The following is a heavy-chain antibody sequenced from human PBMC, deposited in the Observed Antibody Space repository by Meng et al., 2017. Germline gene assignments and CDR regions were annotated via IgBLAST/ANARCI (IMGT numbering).Heavy chain of an antibody. CDR1: GFTFSSYA. J-gene: IGHJ6*02. Sequence: GESLKISCAASGFTFSSYAMHWVRQAPGKGLEWVSSISSSSSYIYYADSVKGRFTISRDNAKNSLYLQMNSLRAEDTAVYYCARGYYFYYGMDVWGQGTTVTVSS. V-gene: IGHV3-21*01. CDR3: ARGYYFYYGMDV. CDR2: ISSSSSYI. D-gene: IGHD2-15*01.